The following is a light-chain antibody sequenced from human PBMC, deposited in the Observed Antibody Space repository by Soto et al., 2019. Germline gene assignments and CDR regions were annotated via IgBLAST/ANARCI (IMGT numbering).Light chain of an antibody. CDR1: SSDVGGYNY. J-gene: IGLJ1*01. V-gene: IGLV2-14*01. Sequence: QSALTQPASVSGSPGQSITVSCTGTSSDVGGYNYVSWYQQHPGKAPKLMIYDVSNRPSGISNRFSGSKSGNTASLTISGLQAEDEADYSCSSYTGSSTYVFRTGTKVTVL. CDR2: DVS. CDR3: SSYTGSSTYV.